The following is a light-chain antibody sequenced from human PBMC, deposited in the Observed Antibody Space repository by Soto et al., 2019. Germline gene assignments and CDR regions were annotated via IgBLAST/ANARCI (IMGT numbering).Light chain of an antibody. CDR3: QQRHMWPIT. Sequence: EVVFTHFPGTLSFSPGERATLSCRASQSFRGLLAWYQQKPGQAPRLLIYDAYNRATGIPPRFSGSGSGTDFTLTISSLEPEDSAVYYCQQRHMWPITFGQGTRLEIK. CDR1: QSFRGL. CDR2: DAY. V-gene: IGKV3-11*01. J-gene: IGKJ5*01.